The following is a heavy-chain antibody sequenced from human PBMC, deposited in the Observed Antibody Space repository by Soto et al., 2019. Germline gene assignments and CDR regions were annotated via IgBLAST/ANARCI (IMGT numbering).Heavy chain of an antibody. J-gene: IGHJ6*02. D-gene: IGHD3-16*01. Sequence: EVQLVETGGALIQPGGSLRLSCAASGFAVSNHYMNWVRQAPGKGLEWVSIIRTTGSTYYADSVKGRFTISRDNSKNTVPLEMNSLRVEDTAVYYCARNSMIDVWGQGTTVIVSS. CDR3: ARNSMIDV. V-gene: IGHV3-53*02. CDR2: IRTTGST. CDR1: GFAVSNHY.